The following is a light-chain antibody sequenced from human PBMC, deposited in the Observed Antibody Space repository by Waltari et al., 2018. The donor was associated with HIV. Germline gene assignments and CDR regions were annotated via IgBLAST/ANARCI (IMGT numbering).Light chain of an antibody. Sequence: QSMLTQPPSVSAAPGQKATISCSGTRYNIGNSFVSWYQQLPGTAPKLLIYDNNKRPSGVPDRCSGSKSGTSATLDITGLQTGDEAEYFCGTYDSSLGAVIFGGGTKLTV. J-gene: IGLJ2*01. CDR1: RYNIGNSF. CDR2: DNN. V-gene: IGLV1-51*01. CDR3: GTYDSSLGAVI.